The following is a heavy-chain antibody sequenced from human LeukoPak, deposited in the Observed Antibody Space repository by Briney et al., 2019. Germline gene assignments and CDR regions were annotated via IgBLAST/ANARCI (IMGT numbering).Heavy chain of an antibody. CDR1: GGTFSSYA. V-gene: IGHV1-69*06. CDR3: ARVGGITLALAPSPFPDYNYYYMDV. D-gene: IGHD3-10*01. CDR2: IIPIFGTA. J-gene: IGHJ6*03. Sequence: SVKVSCKASGGTFSSYAISWVRQAPGQGLEWMGGIIPIFGTANYAQKFQGRVTITADKSTSTAYMELSSLRSEDTAVYYCARVGGITLALAPSPFPDYNYYYMDVWGKGTTVTVSS.